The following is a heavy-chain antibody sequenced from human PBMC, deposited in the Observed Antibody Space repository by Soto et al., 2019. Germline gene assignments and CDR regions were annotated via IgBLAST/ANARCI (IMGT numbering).Heavy chain of an antibody. Sequence: EVQLVESGGGLVQPGGSLRLSCAASGFSFSDYWMNWVSQAPGKGLVWVSRIKTDGTVITYADSVKGRFTISRDNAKSTLFLQMTTLRAEDTAVYYCAGVRQGAWFFDLWGRGTLVTVSS. D-gene: IGHD3-16*01. V-gene: IGHV3-74*01. CDR1: GFSFSDYW. CDR3: AGVRQGAWFFDL. J-gene: IGHJ2*01. CDR2: IKTDGTVI.